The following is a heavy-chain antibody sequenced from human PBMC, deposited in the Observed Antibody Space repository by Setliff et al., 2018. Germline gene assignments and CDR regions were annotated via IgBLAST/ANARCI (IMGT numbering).Heavy chain of an antibody. D-gene: IGHD1-26*01. CDR3: ARDQGDVGKGRGALMD. V-gene: IGHV3-48*01. CDR2: ISASSANI. J-gene: IGHJ4*02. CDR1: GFTFSRYA. Sequence: PGGSLRLSCAASGFTFSRYAMNWVRQTPGKGLEWVSYISASSANIQYADSVRGRFTVSRDNAKNTLYLQMNSLRPEDTAVYYCARDQGDVGKGRGALMDWGSGTLVTVSS.